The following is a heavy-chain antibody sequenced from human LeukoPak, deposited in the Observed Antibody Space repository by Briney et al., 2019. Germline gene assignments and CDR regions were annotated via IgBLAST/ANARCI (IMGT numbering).Heavy chain of an antibody. Sequence: ASVKVSCKASGYTFTSYYIHWVRQAPGQGLEWMGIINPSGDSTNYAQKFQGRVTMTRDTSTGTVYMELSSLRSEDTAVYYCARDCSGRSCYWGQGALVTVSS. D-gene: IGHD2-15*01. J-gene: IGHJ4*02. CDR1: GYTFTSYY. V-gene: IGHV1-46*01. CDR3: ARDCSGRSCY. CDR2: INPSGDST.